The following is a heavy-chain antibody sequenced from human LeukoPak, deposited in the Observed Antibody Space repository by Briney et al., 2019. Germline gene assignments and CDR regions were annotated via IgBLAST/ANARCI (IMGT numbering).Heavy chain of an antibody. V-gene: IGHV1-69*13. J-gene: IGHJ4*02. CDR2: IIPILGTA. Sequence: SVKVSCKASRGTFSSYAINWVRQAPGQGLEWMGGIIPILGTANYAQKFQGRVTITADESTSTAYMELSSLRSEDTAVYYCASLGGGSTVTTYLNYWGQGTLVTVSS. CDR1: RGTFSSYA. D-gene: IGHD4-17*01. CDR3: ASLGGGSTVTTYLNY.